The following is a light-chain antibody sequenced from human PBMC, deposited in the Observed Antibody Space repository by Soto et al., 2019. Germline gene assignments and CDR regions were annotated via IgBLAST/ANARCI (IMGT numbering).Light chain of an antibody. CDR1: SSDIGTYDY. CDR3: TSYTTSDTFV. Sequence: QSALTQPASVSGSPGQSITLSCTGTSSDIGTYDYVAWFQQHPDNTPKLLVYDVNIRPSGISNRFSGSKSGKTASLTISGLRADDEADYYCTSYTTSDTFVFGTGTKVTVL. V-gene: IGLV2-14*01. J-gene: IGLJ1*01. CDR2: DVN.